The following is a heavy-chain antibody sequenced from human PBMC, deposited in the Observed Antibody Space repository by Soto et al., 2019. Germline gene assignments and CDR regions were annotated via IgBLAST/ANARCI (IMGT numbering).Heavy chain of an antibody. J-gene: IGHJ3*02. CDR2: IKQDGSEK. V-gene: IGHV3-7*01. CDR1: GFTFSSYW. Sequence: PGGSLRLSCAASGFTFSSYWMSWVRQAPGKGLEWVANIKQDGSEKYYVDSVKGRFTISRDNAKNSLYLQMNSLRAEDTAVYYCASSWGYDFWSGYPVVAFDIWGQGTMVTVSS. CDR3: ASSWGYDFWSGYPVVAFDI. D-gene: IGHD3-3*01.